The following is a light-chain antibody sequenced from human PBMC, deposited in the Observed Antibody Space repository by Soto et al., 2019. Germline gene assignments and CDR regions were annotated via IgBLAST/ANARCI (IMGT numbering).Light chain of an antibody. CDR2: GAS. V-gene: IGKV3-20*01. CDR3: KQYGSSTGRP. Sequence: EIVLTQSPGTLSLSPGERATLSCRASQSVSSSYLAWYQQKPGQAPRLLIYGASSRATGIPDRFSGSGSGTDFTLTISRLEPEDFAVYYCKQYGSSTGRPFSQGTKVDIK. CDR1: QSVSSSY. J-gene: IGKJ1*01.